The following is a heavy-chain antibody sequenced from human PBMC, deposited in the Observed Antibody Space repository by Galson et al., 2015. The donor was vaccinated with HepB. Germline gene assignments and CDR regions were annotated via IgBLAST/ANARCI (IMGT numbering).Heavy chain of an antibody. Sequence: ETLSLTCAVYGGSFSGYYWSWIRQPPGKGLEWIGEINHSGSTNYNPSLKSRVTISVDTSKNQFSLKLSSVTAADTAVYYCARGGNDWGSVYYYYYMDVWGKGTTVTVSS. CDR3: ARGGNDWGSVYYYYYMDV. CDR1: GGSFSGYY. V-gene: IGHV4-34*01. CDR2: INHSGST. J-gene: IGHJ6*03. D-gene: IGHD7-27*01.